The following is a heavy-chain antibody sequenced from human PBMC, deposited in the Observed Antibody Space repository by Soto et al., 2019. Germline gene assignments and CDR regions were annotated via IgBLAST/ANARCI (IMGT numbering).Heavy chain of an antibody. J-gene: IGHJ4*02. CDR3: ARVGDTAFPDY. CDR1: GGSFSGYY. Sequence: QVQLQQWGAGLLKPSETLSLTCAVYGGSFSGYYWSWIRPPPGKGPEWIGEIHHSGSTNYNPSLRRRVTRTVDTSKTKCSLRLSSVTAADTAVYYCARVGDTAFPDYWGQGTLVTVCS. D-gene: IGHD3-16*01. CDR2: IHHSGST. V-gene: IGHV4-34*01.